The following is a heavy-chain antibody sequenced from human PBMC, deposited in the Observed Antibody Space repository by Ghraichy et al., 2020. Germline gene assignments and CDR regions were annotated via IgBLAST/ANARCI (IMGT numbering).Heavy chain of an antibody. J-gene: IGHJ5*02. Sequence: GGSLRLSCAASGFTFSSYAMHWVRQAPGKGLEWVAVISYDGTNKYYADSVKGRLTISRDNSKNTLYLQMNSLRPEDTAVYYCAREGSGWYGLDPWGQGTLVTVSS. CDR1: GFTFSSYA. CDR3: AREGSGWYGLDP. CDR2: ISYDGTNK. D-gene: IGHD6-19*01. V-gene: IGHV3-30*04.